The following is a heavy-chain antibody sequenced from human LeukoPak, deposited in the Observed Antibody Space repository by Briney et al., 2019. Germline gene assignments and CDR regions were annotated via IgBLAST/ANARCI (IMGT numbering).Heavy chain of an antibody. CDR2: ISSSGSTI. D-gene: IGHD6-13*01. V-gene: IGHV3-11*01. J-gene: IGHJ4*02. CDR1: GFTFSDYY. Sequence: GGSLRLSCAASGFTFSDYYMSWIRQAPGKGLEWVSYISSSGSTIYYADSVKGRFTISRDNAKNSLYLQMNSLRAEDTAVYYCARHPHSHAQQLVPYYFDYWGQGTLVTVSS. CDR3: ARHPHSHAQQLVPYYFDY.